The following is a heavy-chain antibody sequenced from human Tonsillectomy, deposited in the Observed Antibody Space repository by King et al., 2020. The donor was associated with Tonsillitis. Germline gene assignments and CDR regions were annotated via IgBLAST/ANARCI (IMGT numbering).Heavy chain of an antibody. Sequence: VQLVESGGGLVQPGGSLRLSCAASGFIFHNYAMSWVRHAPGRGLEGVPASCGRGDWAYYGNSWKGRFTISRDNSKNTLYLQLNSLSAEDTAVYYCAKDGGYYDSSGYYYDWGQGTLVTVSS. CDR1: GFIFHNYA. D-gene: IGHD3-22*01. CDR2: SCGRGDWA. J-gene: IGHJ4*02. CDR3: AKDGGYYDSSGYYYD. V-gene: IGHV3-23*04.